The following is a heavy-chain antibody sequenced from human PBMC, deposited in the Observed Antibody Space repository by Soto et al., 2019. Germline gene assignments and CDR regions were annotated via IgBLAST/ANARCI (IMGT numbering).Heavy chain of an antibody. J-gene: IGHJ6*02. D-gene: IGHD5-18*01. CDR1: GDSVSSNSAA. CDR3: ARDRVEMDTIMRIYYYYYYGMDV. CDR2: TYYRSKWYN. Sequence: PSQTLSLTCAISGDSVSSNSAAWNWIRQSPSRGLEWLGRTYYRSKWYNDYAVSVKSRITINPDTSKNQFSLQLNSVTPEDTAVYYCARDRVEMDTIMRIYYYYYYGMDVWGQGTTVTVSS. V-gene: IGHV6-1*01.